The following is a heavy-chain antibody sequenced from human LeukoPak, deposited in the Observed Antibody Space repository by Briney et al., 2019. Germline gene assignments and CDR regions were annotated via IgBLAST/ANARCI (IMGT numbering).Heavy chain of an antibody. CDR3: ARDGGTRQQQVHYSRNNWFDP. J-gene: IGHJ5*02. Sequence: ASVKVSCKASGYTFTSYYMHWVRQAPGQGLEWMGIINPSGGSTSYAQKFQGRVTMTRDTSTSTVYMELSSLRSEDTAVYYCARDGGTRQQQVHYSRNNWFDPWGQGTLVTVSS. CDR1: GYTFTSYY. CDR2: INPSGGST. D-gene: IGHD6-13*01. V-gene: IGHV1-46*01.